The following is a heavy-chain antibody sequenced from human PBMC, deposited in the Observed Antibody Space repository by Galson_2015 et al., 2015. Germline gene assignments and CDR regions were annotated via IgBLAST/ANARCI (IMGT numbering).Heavy chain of an antibody. CDR2: IYYSGST. Sequence: SETLSLTCTVSGGSISSYYWSWIRQPPGKGLEWIGYIYYSGSTNYNPSLKSRVTISVDTSKNQFSLKLSSVTAADTAVYYCARDCRRRFRESNWFDPWGQGTLVTVSS. J-gene: IGHJ5*02. D-gene: IGHD3-10*01. CDR3: ARDCRRRFRESNWFDP. V-gene: IGHV4-59*01. CDR1: GGSISSYY.